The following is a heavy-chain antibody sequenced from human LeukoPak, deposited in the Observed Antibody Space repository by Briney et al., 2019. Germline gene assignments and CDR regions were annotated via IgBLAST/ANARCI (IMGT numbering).Heavy chain of an antibody. CDR2: IYSGGST. J-gene: IGHJ1*01. Sequence: GGSLRLSCAASGLTISNNFMGWVRQAPGKGLEWVSLIYSGGSTYSADSVKGRFTISRDNSKNTLHLQMNSLRAEDTAVYYCARDTNYYGSGRHGYFDHWGQGTLVTVSS. V-gene: IGHV3-66*01. CDR3: ARDTNYYGSGRHGYFDH. CDR1: GLTISNNF. D-gene: IGHD3-10*01.